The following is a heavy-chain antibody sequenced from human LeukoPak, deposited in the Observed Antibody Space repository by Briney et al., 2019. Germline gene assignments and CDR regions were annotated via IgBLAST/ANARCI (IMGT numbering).Heavy chain of an antibody. CDR1: GGTFSSYA. D-gene: IGHD6-13*01. Sequence: ASVKVSCKASGGTFSSYAISWVRQAPGQGLEWMGRIIPILGIANYAQKFQGRVTITADKSTSTAYMELSSLRSEDTAVYYCARVVSSSWYLGGGLDPWGQGTLVTVSS. V-gene: IGHV1-69*04. J-gene: IGHJ5*02. CDR2: IIPILGIA. CDR3: ARVVSSSWYLGGGLDP.